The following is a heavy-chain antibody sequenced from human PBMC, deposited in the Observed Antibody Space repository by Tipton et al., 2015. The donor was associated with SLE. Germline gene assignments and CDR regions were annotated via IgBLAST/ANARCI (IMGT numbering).Heavy chain of an antibody. D-gene: IGHD5-24*01. Sequence: TLSLTCTVSVGSITSTTYWWGWIRQPPGKNLEWIGSILYAGGTTYYNPSLKSGVAIDIDASKNQFSVRLTSVTAADTAIYYCARSKDGAADYWGRGNLVTGSS. CDR2: ILYAGGTT. CDR1: VGSITSTTYW. V-gene: IGHV4-39*01. CDR3: ARSKDGAADY. J-gene: IGHJ4*02.